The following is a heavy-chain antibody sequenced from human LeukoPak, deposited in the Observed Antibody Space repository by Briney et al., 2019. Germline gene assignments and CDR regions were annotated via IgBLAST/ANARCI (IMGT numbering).Heavy chain of an antibody. CDR2: ISYDGSNK. V-gene: IGHV3-30*18. CDR3: AKEAGYSYGFDY. CDR1: GFTFSNYG. D-gene: IGHD5-18*01. Sequence: GRSLRLSCAASGFTFSNYGIHWVRQAPGKGLEWVAVISYDGSNKYYADSVKGRCTISRDKSKNTVYLQMNSLRAEDTAVYYCAKEAGYSYGFDYWGQGTLVTVSS. J-gene: IGHJ4*02.